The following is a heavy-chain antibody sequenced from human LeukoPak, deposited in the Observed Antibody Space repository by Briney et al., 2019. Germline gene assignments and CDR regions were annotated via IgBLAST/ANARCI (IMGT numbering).Heavy chain of an antibody. D-gene: IGHD3-10*01. CDR1: GYTFTGYY. CDR2: INPNSGGT. V-gene: IGHV1-2*02. CDR3: ATEVRGWGSPLVDV. Sequence: GASVKVSCKASGYTFTGYYMHWVRQAPGQGLEWMGWINPNSGGTNYAQKFQGRVTMTRDTSISTAYMELSRLGSDDTAVYYCATEVRGWGSPLVDVWGKGTTVTVSS. J-gene: IGHJ6*04.